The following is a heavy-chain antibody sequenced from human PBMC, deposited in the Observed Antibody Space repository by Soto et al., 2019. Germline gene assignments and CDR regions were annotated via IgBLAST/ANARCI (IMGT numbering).Heavy chain of an antibody. CDR2: IWYDGSNK. CDR3: ARGYDSSGYYYFSYFDY. J-gene: IGHJ4*02. CDR1: GFTFSSYG. Sequence: GGSLRLSCAASGFTFSSYGMHWVRQAPGKGLEWVAVIWYDGSNKYYADSVKGRFTISRDNSKNTLYLQMNSLRAEDTAVYYCARGYDSSGYYYFSYFDYWGQGTLVTVSS. V-gene: IGHV3-33*01. D-gene: IGHD3-22*01.